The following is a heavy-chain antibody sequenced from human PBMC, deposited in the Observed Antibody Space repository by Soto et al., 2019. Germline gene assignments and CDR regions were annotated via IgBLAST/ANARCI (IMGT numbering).Heavy chain of an antibody. D-gene: IGHD6-25*01. CDR2: INPNSGT. CDR3: ATRHTSGRDSFHI. CDR1: GYIFTGYY. V-gene: IGHV1-2*02. Sequence: ASVKVSCKASGYIFTGYYIHWVRQAPGQGLEWMGWINPNSGTNYAQNFQGRVIMTRDTSISTAYMELSGLRFDDTAVYYCATRHTSGRDSFHIWGQGTMVTVSS. J-gene: IGHJ3*02.